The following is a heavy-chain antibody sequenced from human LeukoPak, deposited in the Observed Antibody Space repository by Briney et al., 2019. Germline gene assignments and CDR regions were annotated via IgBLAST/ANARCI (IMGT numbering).Heavy chain of an antibody. CDR2: IYPGDSDT. CDR3: ARQEYCSGGSCYTWFAP. CDR1: GYSFTSYW. Sequence: RGESLKISCKGSGYSFTSYWIGWVRQMPGKGLEWMGIIYPGDSDTRYSPSFQGQVTISADKSISTAYLQWSSLKASDTAMYYCARQEYCSGGSCYTWFAPWGQGTLVTVSS. D-gene: IGHD2-15*01. J-gene: IGHJ5*02. V-gene: IGHV5-51*01.